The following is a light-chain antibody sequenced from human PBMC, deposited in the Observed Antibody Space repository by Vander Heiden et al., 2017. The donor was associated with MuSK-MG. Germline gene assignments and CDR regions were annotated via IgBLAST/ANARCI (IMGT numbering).Light chain of an antibody. CDR1: QGVSSSG. Sequence: EIVLTQSPATLSLSPGEGATLSCGASQGVSSSGLAWYQQKPGLAPRLLIYDASRRATGIPDRFSGSGSGTDFTLTISSLEPEDFAVYYCQHYDRSTVFGQGTKLEIK. V-gene: IGKV3D-20*01. J-gene: IGKJ2*01. CDR3: QHYDRSTV. CDR2: DAS.